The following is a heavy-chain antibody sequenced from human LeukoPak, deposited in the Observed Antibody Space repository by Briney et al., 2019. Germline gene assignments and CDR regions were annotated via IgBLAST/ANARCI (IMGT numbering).Heavy chain of an antibody. CDR2: MYHSGST. CDR1: GDSVSSDYL. V-gene: IGHV4-38-2*02. J-gene: IGHJ4*02. D-gene: IGHD3-22*01. CDR3: VRRKADSSGYYYVDF. Sequence: SETLSLTCTVSGDSVSSDYLWGWVRQPPGKGLEWIGSMYHSGSTYYNPSLKSRVTISMDTSKNQFYLRLSSVTAADTAVYYCVRRKADSSGYYYVDFWGQGTLVTVSS.